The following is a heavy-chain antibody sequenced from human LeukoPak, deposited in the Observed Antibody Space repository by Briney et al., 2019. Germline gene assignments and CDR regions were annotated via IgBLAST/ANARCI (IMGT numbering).Heavy chain of an antibody. V-gene: IGHV1-69*13. CDR1: GGTFSSYA. CDR3: ARDPRARGYSYGPYYYYGMDV. Sequence: SVKVSCKASGGTFSSYAISWVRQAPGQGLEWMGGIIPIFGIANYAQKFQGRVTITADESTSTAYMELSSLRSEDTAVYYCARDPRARGYSYGPYYYYGMDVWGQGTTVTVSS. CDR2: IIPIFGIA. D-gene: IGHD5-18*01. J-gene: IGHJ6*02.